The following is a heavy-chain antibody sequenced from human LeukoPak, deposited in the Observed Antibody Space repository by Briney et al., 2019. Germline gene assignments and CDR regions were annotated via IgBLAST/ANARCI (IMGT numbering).Heavy chain of an antibody. D-gene: IGHD5-18*01. CDR3: ARRIQLWYAFDI. CDR1: GYIFTGYY. CDR2: INPNSGGT. V-gene: IGHV1-2*02. J-gene: IGHJ3*02. Sequence: ASVKVSCKAPGYIFTGYYMHWVRQAPGQGLEWMGWINPNSGGTNYAQKFQGRVTMTRDTSINTAYMELSRLRSDDTAVYYCARRIQLWYAFDIWGQGTMVTVSS.